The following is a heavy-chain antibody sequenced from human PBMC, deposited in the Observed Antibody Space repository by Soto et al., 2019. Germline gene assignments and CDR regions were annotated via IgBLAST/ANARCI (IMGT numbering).Heavy chain of an antibody. CDR3: ARTGGTDLRIPYSYVDY. CDR2: IYPGDSDT. V-gene: IGHV5-51*01. Sequence: GESLKISCKGSGYSFTSYWIGWVRQMPGKGLEWMGIIYPGDSDTRYSPSFQGQVTISADKSISTAYLQWSSLKASDTAMYYCARTGGTDLRIPYSYVDYWGQGTLVTVYS. J-gene: IGHJ4*02. CDR1: GYSFTSYW. D-gene: IGHD5-18*01.